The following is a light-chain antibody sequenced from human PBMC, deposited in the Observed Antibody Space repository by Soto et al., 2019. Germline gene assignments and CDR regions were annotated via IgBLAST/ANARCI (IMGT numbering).Light chain of an antibody. J-gene: IGKJ2*01. CDR2: KAS. V-gene: IGKV1-5*03. CDR3: QQYNSYPYT. CDR1: QSINTW. Sequence: DIQLTQSPSTLSASLGDRVTITCRASQSINTWLAWYQQKPGTVPKLLIYKASTLESGVPSRFSGSRSGTEFTLTVSSLQPDDFATYYCQQYNSYPYTFGQGTKVDIK.